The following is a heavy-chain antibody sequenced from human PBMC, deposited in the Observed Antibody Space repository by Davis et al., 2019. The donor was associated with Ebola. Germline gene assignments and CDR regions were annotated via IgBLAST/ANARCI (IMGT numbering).Heavy chain of an antibody. J-gene: IGHJ4*02. V-gene: IGHV1-3*01. Sequence: ASVKVSCKTFGYTFTSYGITWVRQAPGQRLEWMGWINAGNGNTKYSQKFQGRVTITRDTSASTAYMELSSLRSDDTAVYYCARVLEWLPPDYWGQGTLVTVSS. CDR3: ARVLEWLPPDY. CDR2: INAGNGNT. CDR1: GYTFTSYG. D-gene: IGHD3-3*01.